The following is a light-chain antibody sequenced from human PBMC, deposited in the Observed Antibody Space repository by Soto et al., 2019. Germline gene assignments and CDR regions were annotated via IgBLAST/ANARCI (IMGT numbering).Light chain of an antibody. Sequence: EIVLTQSPGTLSLSPWERATFSCRASQSVSSSYLVWHQQKPGQAPRILIYAASRRATGIPDRFSGSGSGTDFTLTISRLEPEDFAVYYCQQYGSSPWTFGQGTKVDIK. CDR3: QQYGSSPWT. V-gene: IGKV3-20*01. CDR1: QSVSSSY. CDR2: AAS. J-gene: IGKJ1*01.